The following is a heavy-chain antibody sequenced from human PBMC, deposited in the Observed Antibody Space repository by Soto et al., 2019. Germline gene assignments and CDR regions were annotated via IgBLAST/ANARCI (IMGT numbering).Heavy chain of an antibody. CDR1: GGSISSGGSS. CDR3: ASAWADYYDSSGYCLGY. Sequence: SETLSLTCAVSGGSISSGGSSWSWIRQPPGKGLEWIGYIYHSGSTYYNPSLKSRVTISVDRSKNQFSLKLSSVTAADTAVYYCASAWADYYDSSGYCLGYWGQGTLVTVSS. CDR2: IYHSGST. V-gene: IGHV4-30-2*01. J-gene: IGHJ4*02. D-gene: IGHD3-22*01.